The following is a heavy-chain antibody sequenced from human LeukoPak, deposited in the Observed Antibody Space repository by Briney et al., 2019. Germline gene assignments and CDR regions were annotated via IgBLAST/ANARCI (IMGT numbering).Heavy chain of an antibody. CDR3: TRGIIAADDY. CDR1: GYTFTGNY. CDR2: INPNSGGT. Sequence: ASVKVSCKASGYTFTGNYMHWGRQAPEQGLEWMGRINPNSGGTNNTQKFKARVTMTRDTSISTAYMALTRLSSDDTAVYYYTRGIIAADDYWGQGTLATVSS. D-gene: IGHD6-13*01. V-gene: IGHV1-2*02. J-gene: IGHJ4*02.